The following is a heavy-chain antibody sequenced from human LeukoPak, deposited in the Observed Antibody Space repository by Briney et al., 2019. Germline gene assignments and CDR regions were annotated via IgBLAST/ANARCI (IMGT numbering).Heavy chain of an antibody. D-gene: IGHD6-19*01. CDR1: GGSISSYY. CDR3: ARDLAVAGMGLTY. V-gene: IGHV4-4*07. CDR2: VYASGST. J-gene: IGHJ4*02. Sequence: SETLSLTCTVSGGSISSYYWSWIRQPAGKGLEWIGRVYASGSTNYNPSLQSRVTMSVDTSKKQLSLNLASVTAADTAVYYCARDLAVAGMGLTYWGQGTLVTVSS.